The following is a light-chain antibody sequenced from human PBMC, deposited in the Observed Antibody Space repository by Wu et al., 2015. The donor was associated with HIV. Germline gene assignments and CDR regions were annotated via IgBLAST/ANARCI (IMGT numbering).Light chain of an antibody. J-gene: IGKJ5*01. CDR1: QSVTSNY. Sequence: DILLTQSPGTLSLSPGERATLSCRASQSVTSNYLAWYQQKPGQAPRLLIYATSNRATGIPDRISGIGSGTLFTLTISRLEPEDSAVYFCQQYVSSPTFGQGTRLEIK. CDR3: QQYVSSPT. V-gene: IGKV3-20*01. CDR2: ATS.